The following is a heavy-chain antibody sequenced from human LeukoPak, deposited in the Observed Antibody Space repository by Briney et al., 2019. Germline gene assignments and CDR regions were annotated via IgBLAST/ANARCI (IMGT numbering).Heavy chain of an antibody. V-gene: IGHV5-51*01. J-gene: IGHJ5*01. D-gene: IGHD3-10*01. CDR3: ARQIGSGSYSRFDS. CDR2: IYPGDSDT. Sequence: KVGESLKISCKGSGYRFTSDWIGWVRQMPGKGLEWMGIIYPGDSDTRYSPSFQGQVTISADKSVNTAYLQWSSLKASDTAMYYCARQIGSGSYSRFDSWGQGTLVTVSS. CDR1: GYRFTSDW.